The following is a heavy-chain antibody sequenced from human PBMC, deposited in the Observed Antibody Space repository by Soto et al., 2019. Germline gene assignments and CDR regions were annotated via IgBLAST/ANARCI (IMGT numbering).Heavy chain of an antibody. CDR3: ARVVPGAEAWFGP. V-gene: IGHV1-18*01. D-gene: IGHD2-2*01. J-gene: IGHJ5*02. CDR1: GYTLSNYG. Sequence: QVQLVQSGGEVKRPGASVKVSCKTSGYTLSNYGITWVRQAPGQPLEWLGWISLYSDGTNYAQKFKGRVSMTTDTSTTTAYLELRSLRSDDTAVYYCARVVPGAEAWFGPWGQGTLVTVSS. CDR2: ISLYSDGT.